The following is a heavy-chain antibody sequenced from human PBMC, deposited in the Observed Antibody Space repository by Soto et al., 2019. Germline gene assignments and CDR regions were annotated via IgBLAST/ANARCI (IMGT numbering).Heavy chain of an antibody. CDR2: INHSGST. D-gene: IGHD2-15*01. CDR1: GGSFSGYY. Sequence: PSETLSLTCAVYGGSFSGYYWSWIRQPPGKGLEWIGEINHSGSTNYNPSLKSRVTISVDTSKNQFSLKLSSVTAADTAVYYCARGYCSGGSCYGRGRHFDYWGQGTLVTVS. J-gene: IGHJ4*02. V-gene: IGHV4-34*01. CDR3: ARGYCSGGSCYGRGRHFDY.